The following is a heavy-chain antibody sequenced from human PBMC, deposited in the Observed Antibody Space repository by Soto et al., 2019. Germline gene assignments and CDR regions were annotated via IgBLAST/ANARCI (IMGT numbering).Heavy chain of an antibody. D-gene: IGHD6-13*01. Sequence: QVQLVESGGGVVQPGRSLRLSCAASGFTFSSYGMHWVRQALGKGLEWVAVIWYDGSNKYYADSVKGRFTISRDNSKNTLYLQMNSLRAEDTAVYYCSREIAAAGPFDYWGQGTLVTVSS. V-gene: IGHV3-33*01. CDR1: GFTFSSYG. CDR3: SREIAAAGPFDY. CDR2: IWYDGSNK. J-gene: IGHJ4*02.